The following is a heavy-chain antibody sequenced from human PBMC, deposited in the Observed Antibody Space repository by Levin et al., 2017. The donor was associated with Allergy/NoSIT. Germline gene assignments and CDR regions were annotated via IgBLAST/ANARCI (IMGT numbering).Heavy chain of an antibody. V-gene: IGHV3-74*01. D-gene: IGHD5-18*01. Sequence: RASVKVSCAASGFTFSSYWMHWVRQAPGKGLVWVSRINSDGSSTSYADSVKGRFTISRDNAKNTLYLQMNSLRAEDTAVYYCARVSVDTALSYYYGMDVWGQGTTVTVSS. CDR2: INSDGSST. CDR3: ARVSVDTALSYYYGMDV. J-gene: IGHJ6*02. CDR1: GFTFSSYW.